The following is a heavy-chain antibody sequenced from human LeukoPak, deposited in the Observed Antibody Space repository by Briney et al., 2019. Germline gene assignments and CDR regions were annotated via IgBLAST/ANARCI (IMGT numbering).Heavy chain of an antibody. D-gene: IGHD6-19*01. CDR3: ARGLGAVAGNCYFDY. CDR1: GGSISSGGYS. Sequence: SETLSLTCAVSGGSISSGGYSWSWIRQPPGKGLEWIGYIYHSGSTYYNPSLKSRVTISVDRSKNQFSLKLSPVTAADTAVYYCARGLGAVAGNCYFDYWGQGTLVTVSS. J-gene: IGHJ4*02. CDR2: IYHSGST. V-gene: IGHV4-30-2*01.